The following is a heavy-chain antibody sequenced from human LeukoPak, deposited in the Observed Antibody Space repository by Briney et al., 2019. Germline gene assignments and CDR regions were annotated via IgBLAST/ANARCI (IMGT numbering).Heavy chain of an antibody. D-gene: IGHD2-15*01. V-gene: IGHV3-23*01. Sequence: GGSLRLSCAASGFTFSSNAVSWFRQAPGRGLEWVSSISDSGGSTYYADSVKGRFTISRDNSKNTLYLQMNGLRAEDTAMYYCAKLIGSSSDIGWGQGTLVTVSS. CDR1: GFTFSSNA. CDR2: ISDSGGST. CDR3: AKLIGSSSDIG. J-gene: IGHJ4*02.